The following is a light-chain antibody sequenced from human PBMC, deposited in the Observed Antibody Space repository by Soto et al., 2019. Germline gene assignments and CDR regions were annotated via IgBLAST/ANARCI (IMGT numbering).Light chain of an antibody. J-gene: IGLJ1*01. Sequence: QSALTQPASVSASPGQSITISCTGTSNDVGFYNYVSWYQQHPDKAPKLMIYEVSNRPSGVSNRFSGSKSGSTASLTISGLQTEDEADYYCSSYTSSSPLVFGTGTKVTVL. V-gene: IGLV2-14*01. CDR2: EVS. CDR3: SSYTSSSPLV. CDR1: SNDVGFYNY.